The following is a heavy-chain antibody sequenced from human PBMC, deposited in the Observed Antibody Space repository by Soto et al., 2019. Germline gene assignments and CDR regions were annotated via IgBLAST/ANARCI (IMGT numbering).Heavy chain of an antibody. J-gene: IGHJ5*02. CDR3: ARVGYSSSWYNWFDP. CDR2: IYYSGST. V-gene: IGHV4-30-4*01. D-gene: IGHD6-13*01. Sequence: SETLSLTCTVSGGSISSGDYYWSWIRQPPGKGLEWIGYIYYSGSTYYNPSLKSRVTMSVDTSKNQFSLKLSSVTAADTAVYYCARVGYSSSWYNWFDPCGQGTLVTVSS. CDR1: GGSISSGDYY.